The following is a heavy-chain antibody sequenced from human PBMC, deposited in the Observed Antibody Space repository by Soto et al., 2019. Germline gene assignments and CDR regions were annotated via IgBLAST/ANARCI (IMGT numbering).Heavy chain of an antibody. Sequence: SATLSLTCTVSGGSISSGGYYWSWIRQHPGKGLEWIGYIYYSGSTYYNPSLKSRVTISVDTSKNQFSLKLSSVTAADTAVYYCAREDNGGNFDYWGQGTLVTVSS. CDR1: GGSISSGGYY. CDR2: IYYSGST. V-gene: IGHV4-31*03. CDR3: AREDNGGNFDY. J-gene: IGHJ4*02. D-gene: IGHD4-17*01.